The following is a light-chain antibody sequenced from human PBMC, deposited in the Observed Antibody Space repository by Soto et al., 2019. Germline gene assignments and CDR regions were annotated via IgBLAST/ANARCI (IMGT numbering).Light chain of an antibody. CDR1: HNINRY. J-gene: IGKJ5*01. V-gene: IGKV1-39*01. Sequence: DIQMTQSPSSLSASVGDRLTITCRASHNINRYLNWYQQKPGKAPKVLIYASSNLQSGVPARFSGSGSGTEFTLTISGLQSEDFAVYYCQQYNDRPPITFGQGTRL. CDR2: ASS. CDR3: QQYNDRPPIT.